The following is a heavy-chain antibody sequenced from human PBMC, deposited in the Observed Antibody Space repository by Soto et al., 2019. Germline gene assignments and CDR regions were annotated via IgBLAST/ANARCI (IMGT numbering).Heavy chain of an antibody. J-gene: IGHJ4*02. CDR2: LNPNGTFT. CDR3: ARGGTSTTYWGRVYN. CDR1: GFTFSGYW. V-gene: IGHV3-74*01. Sequence: EVQLVESGGGLVQPGGSLRLSCAGSGFTFSGYWMHWVRQAPGKGPVWVSRLNPNGTFTTNDDSVKGRFTISRDNAKNTVYLQMNSLRADDTAVYYCARGGTSTTYWGRVYNWGQGTLVTGSS. D-gene: IGHD7-27*01.